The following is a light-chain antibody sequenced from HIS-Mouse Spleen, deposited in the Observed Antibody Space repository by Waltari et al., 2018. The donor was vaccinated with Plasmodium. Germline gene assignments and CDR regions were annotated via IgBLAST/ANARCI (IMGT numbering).Light chain of an antibody. CDR2: DAS. J-gene: IGKJ2*01. V-gene: IGKV1-13*02. CDR3: QQFNSYPT. Sequence: AIQLTQSPSSLSASVGDRVTITCRASQGISSSLAWYQQKPGKAPKLLNYDASSLESGVPSRFSGSGAGTDFTLTISSLQPEDFATYYCQQFNSYPTFGQGTKLEIK. CDR1: QGISSS.